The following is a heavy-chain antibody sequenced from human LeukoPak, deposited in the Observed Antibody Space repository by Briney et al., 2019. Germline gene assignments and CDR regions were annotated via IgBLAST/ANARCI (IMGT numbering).Heavy chain of an antibody. CDR2: TYYSGST. V-gene: IGHV4-59*01. J-gene: IGHJ6*03. Sequence: SETLSLTCTVSGGSISSYYWSWIRQPPGNGLEWIGYTYYSGSTNYNPSLKSRVTISVDTSKNQFSLKLSSVTAADTAVYYCARVIGSTVTTYYYYMDVWGKGTTVTVSS. CDR1: GGSISSYY. CDR3: ARVIGSTVTTYYYYMDV. D-gene: IGHD4-11*01.